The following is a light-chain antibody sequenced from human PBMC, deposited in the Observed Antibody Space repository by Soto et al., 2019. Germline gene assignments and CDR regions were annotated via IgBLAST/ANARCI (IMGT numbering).Light chain of an antibody. CDR1: QSVSSSY. V-gene: IGKV3D-20*02. CDR2: GAS. CDR3: QQRSNWPRT. Sequence: EIVLTQSPGTLSLSPGERATLSCRASQSVSSSYLAWYQQKPGQAPRLLIYGASSRATGIPARFSGSGSGTDLTITISSLEPEDFEVYYCQQRSNWPRTFGQGTKVDIK. J-gene: IGKJ1*01.